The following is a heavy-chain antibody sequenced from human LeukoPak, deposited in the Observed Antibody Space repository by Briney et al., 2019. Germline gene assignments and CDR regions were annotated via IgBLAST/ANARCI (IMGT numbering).Heavy chain of an antibody. Sequence: ASVKVSCKASGYTSTGYYMHWVRQAPGQGLEWMGWISAYNGNTNYAQKLQGRVTMTTDTSTSTAYMELRSLRSDDTAVYYCARGRGYSSSSECYDYWGQGTLVTVSS. V-gene: IGHV1-18*04. CDR1: GYTSTGYY. CDR2: ISAYNGNT. D-gene: IGHD6-6*01. CDR3: ARGRGYSSSSECYDY. J-gene: IGHJ4*02.